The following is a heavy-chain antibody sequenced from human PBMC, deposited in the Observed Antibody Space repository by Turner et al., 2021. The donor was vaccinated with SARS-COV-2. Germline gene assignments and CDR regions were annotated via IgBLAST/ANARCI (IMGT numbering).Heavy chain of an antibody. V-gene: IGHV3-21*01. D-gene: IGHD4-17*01. CDR2: ISSSSSYI. CDR3: ARDDPPRNLASGDYGVAD. Sequence: EVQLVESGGGLVKPGGSLSLSCAASGFTFTSCSMNWIRQAPGKGLEWVSSISSSSSYIHYADSVKGRFTISRDNAKNSLFLQMNSLRAEDTAVYYCARDDPPRNLASGDYGVADWGQGTLVTVSS. J-gene: IGHJ4*02. CDR1: GFTFTSCS.